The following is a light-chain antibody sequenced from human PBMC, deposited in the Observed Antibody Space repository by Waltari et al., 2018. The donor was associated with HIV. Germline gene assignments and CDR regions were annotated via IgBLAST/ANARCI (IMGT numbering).Light chain of an antibody. CDR2: KDS. CDR3: QSADSSGTDLI. Sequence: SYELTQPPSVSVSPGQTARITCSGDALPEQYAYWYQQKAGQAPVLVISKDSERPSGIPERFSGSSSGTTVTLTISGVQAEDEADYNCQSADSSGTDLIFGGGTKLTVL. V-gene: IGLV3-25*03. J-gene: IGLJ2*01. CDR1: ALPEQY.